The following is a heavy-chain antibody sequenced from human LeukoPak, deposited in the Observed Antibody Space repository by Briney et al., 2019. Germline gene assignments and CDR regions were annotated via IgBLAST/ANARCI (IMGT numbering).Heavy chain of an antibody. V-gene: IGHV3-23*01. CDR3: AKSGYCSSTSCYGHYYYYYGMDV. CDR2: ISGSGGGT. Sequence: PGGSLRLSCAASGFTFSSYAMSWVRQPPAKGLEWVSAISGSGGGTFYADSVKGRFTISRDNSKNTLYLQMNSLTAEDTAVYYCAKSGYCSSTSCYGHYYYYYGMDVWGQGTTVTVSS. J-gene: IGHJ6*02. D-gene: IGHD2-2*03. CDR1: GFTFSSYA.